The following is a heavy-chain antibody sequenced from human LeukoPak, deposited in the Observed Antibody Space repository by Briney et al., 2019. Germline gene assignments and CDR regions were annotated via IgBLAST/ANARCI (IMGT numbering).Heavy chain of an antibody. D-gene: IGHD3/OR15-3a*01. J-gene: IGHJ6*04. Sequence: PSETLSLTCTVSGGSISSSFWSWIRQPPGKGLEWIGFIYHTGSTNNNPSLKGRVTISMDTSKNQFSLKLSSVTAADTAVYYCARDVRGRAYSHRTGYVDYYDMDVWGKGTTVTVSS. CDR2: IYHTGST. CDR3: ARDVRGRAYSHRTGYVDYYDMDV. CDR1: GGSISSSF. V-gene: IGHV4-59*01.